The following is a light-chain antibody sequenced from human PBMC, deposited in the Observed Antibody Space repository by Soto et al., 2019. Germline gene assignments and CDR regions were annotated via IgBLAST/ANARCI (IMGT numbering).Light chain of an antibody. CDR3: QQYNSYST. V-gene: IGKV1-5*03. J-gene: IGKJ1*01. Sequence: DIQMTQSPSPLSASVGDRVTITCRASQSISSWLAWYQQKPGKAPKLLIYKASSLESGVPSMFSGRGSGTEFTLTISRLQPDDFANYYCQQYNSYSTFGQGTKVEIK. CDR1: QSISSW. CDR2: KAS.